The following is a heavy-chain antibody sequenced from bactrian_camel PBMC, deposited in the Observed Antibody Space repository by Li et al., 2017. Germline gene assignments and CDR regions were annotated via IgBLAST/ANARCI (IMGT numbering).Heavy chain of an antibody. CDR2: IDSDGEI. CDR3: AATPDHCELFWVPGGPNHVTH. V-gene: IGHV3S53*01. J-gene: IGHJ4*01. Sequence: QLVESGGGSVQAGGSLRLSCAASTYITSSRCMGWFRQAPGKEREGVANIDSDGEINYADSVNGRFVLSRDNAKNTVFLQMNSLTPEDTAMYYCAATPDHCELFWVPGGPNHVTHWGQGTQVTVS. CDR1: TYITSSRC. D-gene: IGHD7*01.